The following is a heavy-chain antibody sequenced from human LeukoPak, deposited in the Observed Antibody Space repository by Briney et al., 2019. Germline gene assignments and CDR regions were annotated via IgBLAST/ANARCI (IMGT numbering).Heavy chain of an antibody. V-gene: IGHV3-23*01. D-gene: IGHD2-21*02. CDR3: AKWGCSGSDCYPFDY. CDR1: GFTFSRHA. CDR2: MSGSGGST. J-gene: IGHJ4*02. Sequence: GGSLRLSCAGSGFTFSRHAMSWVRQAPGKGLEWVSAMSGSGGSTYYADSVKGRFTISRDNSKNTLYLQMNSLRAEDTAVYYCAKWGCSGSDCYPFDYWGQGTLVTVSS.